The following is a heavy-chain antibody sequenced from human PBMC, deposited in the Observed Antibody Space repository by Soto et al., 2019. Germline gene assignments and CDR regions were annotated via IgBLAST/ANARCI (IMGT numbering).Heavy chain of an antibody. V-gene: IGHV1-8*01. D-gene: IGHD1-26*01. CDR2: MNPNSGNT. CDR1: GYTFTSYD. J-gene: IGHJ6*02. Sequence: QVRLVQSGAEVKKPGASVKVSCKASGYTFTSYDINWVRQATGQGLEWMGWMNPNSGNTGYAQKFQGRVTMTRNTSISTAYMELSSLRSEDTAVYYCARGLVYSGSYYVYYYGMDVWGQGTTVTVSS. CDR3: ARGLVYSGSYYVYYYGMDV.